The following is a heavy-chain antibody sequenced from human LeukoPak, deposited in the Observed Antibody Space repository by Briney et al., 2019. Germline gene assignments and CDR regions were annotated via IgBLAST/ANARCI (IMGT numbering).Heavy chain of an antibody. CDR1: GFTVSSNY. CDR3: ARWPRIAAGSYYSYYYMDV. D-gene: IGHD6-13*01. V-gene: IGHV3-53*01. Sequence: GGSLRLSCAASGFTVSSNYMSWVRQAPGKGLEWVSVIYSGGSTYYADSVKGRFTISRGNSKNSLSLQMNSLRAEDTAVYYCARWPRIAAGSYYSYYYMDVWGKGTTVTVSS. CDR2: IYSGGST. J-gene: IGHJ6*03.